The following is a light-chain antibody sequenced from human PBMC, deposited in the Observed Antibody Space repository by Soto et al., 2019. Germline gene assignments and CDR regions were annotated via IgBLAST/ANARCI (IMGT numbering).Light chain of an antibody. CDR1: SSDVGGYNY. CDR2: DVG. J-gene: IGLJ1*01. CDR3: SSYTTSNTRQIV. Sequence: QSALTQPASVSGSPGQSITISCTGTSSDVGGYNYVSWYQHHPGKAPKLMIFDVGNRPSGVSNRCSGSKSGNTASLTIAGLQPEDEADYYCSSYTTSNTRQIVFGTGTKLTVL. V-gene: IGLV2-14*03.